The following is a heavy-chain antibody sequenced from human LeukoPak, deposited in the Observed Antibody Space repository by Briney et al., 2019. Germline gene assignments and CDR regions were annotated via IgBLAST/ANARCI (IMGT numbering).Heavy chain of an antibody. CDR3: ARGNHIVVAAPTHQYYFDY. D-gene: IGHD2-15*01. CDR1: GYTFTGYY. V-gene: IGHV1-2*02. Sequence: GASVKVSCKASGYTFTGYYMHWVRQAPGQGLEWMGWINPNSGGTNYAQKFQGRVTMTRDTSISTAYMELSRLRSDGTAVYYCARGNHIVVAAPTHQYYFDYWGQGTLVTVSS. J-gene: IGHJ4*02. CDR2: INPNSGGT.